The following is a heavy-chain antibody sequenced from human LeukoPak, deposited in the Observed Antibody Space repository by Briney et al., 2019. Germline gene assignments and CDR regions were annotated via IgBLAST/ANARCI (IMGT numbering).Heavy chain of an antibody. CDR3: ARDLSDHYDSSGYGLDY. D-gene: IGHD3-22*01. Sequence: ASVKVSCKASGYTFTGYYMHWVRQAPGQGLEWMGWINPNSGGTNYAQKFQGRVTMTRDTSISTAYMELSRLRSDDTAVYYCARDLSDHYDSSGYGLDYWGQGTLVTVSS. CDR2: INPNSGGT. V-gene: IGHV1-2*02. J-gene: IGHJ4*02. CDR1: GYTFTGYY.